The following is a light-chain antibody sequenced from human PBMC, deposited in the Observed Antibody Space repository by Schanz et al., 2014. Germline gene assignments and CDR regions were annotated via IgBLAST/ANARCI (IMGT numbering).Light chain of an antibody. V-gene: IGKV3-20*01. Sequence: EIVLTQSPGTLSLSPGERATLSCRASQSVTSSYLAWYQQKPGQTPRLLIYGASNRATGIPDRFGGSGSGTDFTLTISRLEPEDFAVYYCLQYGSSPRTFGQGTKVDIK. CDR3: LQYGSSPRT. CDR2: GAS. CDR1: QSVTSSY. J-gene: IGKJ1*01.